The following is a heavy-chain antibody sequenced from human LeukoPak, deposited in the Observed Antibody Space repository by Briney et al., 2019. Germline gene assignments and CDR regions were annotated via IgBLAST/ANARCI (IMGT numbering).Heavy chain of an antibody. Sequence: PSETLTLTCTVSGGSISSGGYYWSWIRQHPGKGLEWIGYIYYSGSTYYNPSLKSRVTISVDTSKNQFSLKLSSVTAADTAVYYCARASLRYFDWPRYFDLWGRGTLVTVSS. CDR3: ARASLRYFDWPRYFDL. J-gene: IGHJ2*01. CDR1: GGSISSGGYY. CDR2: IYYSGST. V-gene: IGHV4-31*03. D-gene: IGHD3-9*01.